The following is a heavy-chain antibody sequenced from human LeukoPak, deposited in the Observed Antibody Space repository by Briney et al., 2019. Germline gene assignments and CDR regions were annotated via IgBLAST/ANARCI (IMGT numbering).Heavy chain of an antibody. CDR3: AKLKTAFTVKAAFDI. V-gene: IGHV3-23*01. CDR1: GFTFSDYY. CDR2: ISGSGGST. J-gene: IGHJ3*02. Sequence: GGSLRLSCAASGFTFSDYYMSWVRQAPGKGLEWVSAISGSGGSTYYADSVKGRFTISRDNSKNTLYLQMNSLRAEDTAVYYCAKLKTAFTVKAAFDIWGQGTMVTVSS. D-gene: IGHD4-17*01.